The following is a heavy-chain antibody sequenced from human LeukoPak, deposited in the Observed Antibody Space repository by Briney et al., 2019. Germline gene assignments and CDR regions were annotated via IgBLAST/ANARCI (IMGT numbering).Heavy chain of an antibody. V-gene: IGHV4-30-4*07. CDR2: IYNSGTT. D-gene: IGHD2-21*02. J-gene: IGHJ4*02. CDR1: GDSISSGGYS. CDR3: ARGWGPAYCGGDCHRHFDY. Sequence: PSETLSLTRVVSGDSISSGGYSWNWIRQPPGKGLEWIGYIYNSGTTSYNPSLKSRVTMSVDTSKNQFSLKLSSVTAADTALYYCARGWGPAYCGGDCHRHFDYWGQGTLVTVPS.